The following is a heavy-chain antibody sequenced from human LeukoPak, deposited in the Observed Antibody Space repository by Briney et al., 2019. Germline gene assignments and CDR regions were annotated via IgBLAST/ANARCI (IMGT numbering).Heavy chain of an antibody. CDR2: IYYSGST. CDR1: GYSISSGYY. D-gene: IGHD1-26*01. V-gene: IGHV4-38-2*02. CDR3: ARWEESDAFDI. Sequence: SETLSLTCTVSGYSISSGYYWGWIRQPPGKGLEWIGSIYYSGSTNYNPSLKSRVTISVDTSKNQFSLKLSSVTAADTAMYYCARWEESDAFDIWGQGTVVTVSS. J-gene: IGHJ3*02.